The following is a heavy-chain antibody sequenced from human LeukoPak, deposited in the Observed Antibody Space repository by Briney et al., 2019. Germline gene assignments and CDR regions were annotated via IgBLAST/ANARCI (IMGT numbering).Heavy chain of an antibody. CDR2: MNPNSGNT. V-gene: IGHV1-8*01. CDR1: GYTFTSYD. CDR3: ARGVAHRYDYIWGSYRYGRYYFDY. Sequence: WASVKVSCKASGYTFTSYDINWVRQATGQGLEWMGWMNPNSGNTGYAQKFQGRVTMTRNTSISTAYMELSSLRSEDTAVYYCARGVAHRYDYIWGSYRYGRYYFDYWGQGTLVTVSS. J-gene: IGHJ4*02. D-gene: IGHD3-16*02.